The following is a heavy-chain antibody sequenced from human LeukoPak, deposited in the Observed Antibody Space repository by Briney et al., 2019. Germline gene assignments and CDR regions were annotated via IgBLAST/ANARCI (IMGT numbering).Heavy chain of an antibody. J-gene: IGHJ3*02. CDR1: GYTFTTYG. V-gene: IGHV1-69*13. CDR2: IIPIFGTA. CDR3: AKTAVAGTIKGAFDI. D-gene: IGHD6-19*01. Sequence: SVKVSCKASGYTFTTYGSSWVRQAPGQGLEWMGGIIPIFGTANYAQKFQGRVTITADESTSTAYMELSSLRSEDTAVYYCAKTAVAGTIKGAFDIWGQGTMVTVSS.